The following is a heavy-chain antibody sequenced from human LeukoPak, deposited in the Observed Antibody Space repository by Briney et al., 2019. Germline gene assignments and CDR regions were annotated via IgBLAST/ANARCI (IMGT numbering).Heavy chain of an antibody. J-gene: IGHJ4*02. V-gene: IGHV4-59*01. CDR2: TFSSGST. Sequence: PSETLSLTCTVSGGSISSYYWNWIRQPPGKGLEWIGYTFSSGSTNYNPSLRSRVTISVDTSKNQFSLKLSSVTAADTAVYYCARGPYYFDYWGQGTLVTVSS. CDR3: ARGPYYFDY. CDR1: GGSISSYY.